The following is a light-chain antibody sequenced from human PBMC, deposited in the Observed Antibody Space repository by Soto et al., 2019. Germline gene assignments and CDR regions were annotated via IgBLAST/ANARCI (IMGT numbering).Light chain of an antibody. Sequence: ENVLTQSPGTLSLSPGERATLSCRASQTVTGSYLAWYQQKPGQTPNLLIYAASTRATGIPDRFSASGSGTDFTLTISRLEPEDFAVYYCQQFASYPLTFGGGTKVDIK. CDR3: QQFASYPLT. J-gene: IGKJ4*01. CDR2: AAS. CDR1: QTVTGSY. V-gene: IGKV3-20*01.